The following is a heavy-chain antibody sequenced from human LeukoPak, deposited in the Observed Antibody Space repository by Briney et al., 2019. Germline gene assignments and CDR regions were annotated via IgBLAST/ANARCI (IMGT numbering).Heavy chain of an antibody. CDR3: ARPRGYNYGTYFDY. J-gene: IGHJ4*02. V-gene: IGHV5-51*01. Sequence: GASLNTSCKGSGYSFTSSWIGWPRQMPGKGLEWMGIIYPGDSDIKYSPSFQGQVTISADKSISTAYLQWSSLKASDTAMYYCARPRGYNYGTYFDYWGQGTLVTVSS. CDR2: IYPGDSDI. D-gene: IGHD5-18*01. CDR1: GYSFTSSW.